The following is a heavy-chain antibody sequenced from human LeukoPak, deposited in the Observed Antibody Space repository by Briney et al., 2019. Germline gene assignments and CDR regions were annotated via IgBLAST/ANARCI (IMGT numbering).Heavy chain of an antibody. V-gene: IGHV4-59*01. CDR1: DPSINSSY. D-gene: IGHD3-10*01. CDR3: ARDRLRGVYFDY. J-gene: IGHJ4*02. CDR2: IYYSGST. Sequence: SQTLSLTRPASDPSINSSYWSFIRQPTQPVLEWIGYIYYSGSTNYNPSLKSRVTISVDTSKNQFSLKLSSVTAADTAVYYCARDRLRGVYFDYWGQGTLVTVSS.